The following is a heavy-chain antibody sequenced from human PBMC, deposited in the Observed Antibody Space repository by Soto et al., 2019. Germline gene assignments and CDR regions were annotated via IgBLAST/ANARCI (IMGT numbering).Heavy chain of an antibody. CDR2: IYYSGST. V-gene: IGHV4-31*03. Sequence: QVQLQESGPGLLKPSQTLSLTCTVAGGSISSGGYYWSWIRQHPGKGLEWIGYIYYSGSTYYNPSLKSRVTISIDTSKNQFSLKLSSVTAADTAVYYCAGVRGINVFDYWGQGTLVTVSS. D-gene: IGHD3-10*01. J-gene: IGHJ4*02. CDR3: AGVRGINVFDY. CDR1: GGSISSGGYY.